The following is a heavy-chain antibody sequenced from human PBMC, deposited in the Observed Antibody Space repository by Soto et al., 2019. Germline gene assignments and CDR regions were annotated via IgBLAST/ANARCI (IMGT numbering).Heavy chain of an antibody. V-gene: IGHV3-23*01. CDR1: EFTFSTYA. J-gene: IGHJ3*02. Sequence: GGSLRLSCAASEFTFSTYAMTWVRQAPGRGLQWVATISDSGDITYYADSVKGRFTISRDNAENSVFLQMISLRAEDTAVYYCVREGRSSTSCNTGCAFDIWGQGTMVTVSS. CDR3: VREGRSSTSCNTGCAFDI. D-gene: IGHD2-2*02. CDR2: ISDSGDIT.